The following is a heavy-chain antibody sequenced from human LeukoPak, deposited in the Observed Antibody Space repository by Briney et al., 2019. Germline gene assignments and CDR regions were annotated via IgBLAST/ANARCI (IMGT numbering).Heavy chain of an antibody. J-gene: IGHJ6*02. CDR3: ARGSSTSRMYGMDV. D-gene: IGHD2-2*01. CDR2: IYSGGST. Sequence: GGSLRLSCAASGFTFSSYSMSWVRQAPGKGLEWVSVIYSGGSTYYADSVKGRFTISRDNSKNTLYLQMNSLRAEDTAVYYCARGSSTSRMYGMDVWGQGTTVTVSS. CDR1: GFTFSSYS. V-gene: IGHV3-53*01.